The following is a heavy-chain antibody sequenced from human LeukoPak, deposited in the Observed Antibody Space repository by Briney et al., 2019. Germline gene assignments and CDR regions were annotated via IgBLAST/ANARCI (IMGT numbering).Heavy chain of an antibody. CDR2: ISGSGGST. V-gene: IGHV3-23*01. CDR1: GFTFSSYA. J-gene: IGHJ4*02. CDR3: AKFLPTHIVVANYYFDY. Sequence: GGSLRLSCAASGFTFSSYAMSWVRQAPGKGLEWVSAISGSGGSTYYADSVKGRFTISRDNSKNTLYLQMNSLRAEDTAVYYCAKFLPTHIVVANYYFDYWGQETLVTVSS. D-gene: IGHD2-21*01.